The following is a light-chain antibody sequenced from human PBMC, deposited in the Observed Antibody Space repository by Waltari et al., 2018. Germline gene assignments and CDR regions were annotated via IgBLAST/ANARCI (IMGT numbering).Light chain of an antibody. V-gene: IGLV2-11*01. CDR3: CAYAGSYILL. Sequence: QSALTQPRSVSGSPGQSVTISCTGPRSDIGGHNDVSWYQQHPGKAPKVMIYDVSKRPSGVPDRFSGSKSDSTASLTISGLQADDEADYYCCAYAGSYILLFGGGTKLTVL. J-gene: IGLJ3*02. CDR2: DVS. CDR1: RSDIGGHND.